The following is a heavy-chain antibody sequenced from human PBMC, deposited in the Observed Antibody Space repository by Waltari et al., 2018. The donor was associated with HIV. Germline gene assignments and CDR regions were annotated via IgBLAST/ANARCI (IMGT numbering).Heavy chain of an antibody. V-gene: IGHV1-69*01. J-gene: IGHJ6*02. Sequence: QVQLVQSGAEVKKPGSSVKVSCKASGGTFSSYAISWVRQAPGQGLEWMGGIIPIFGTANYAQKFQGRVTITADESTSTAYMELSSLRSEDTAVYYCARGLYYYDSSGSYYYGMDVWGQGTTVTVSS. CDR1: GGTFSSYA. D-gene: IGHD3-22*01. CDR2: IIPIFGTA. CDR3: ARGLYYYDSSGSYYYGMDV.